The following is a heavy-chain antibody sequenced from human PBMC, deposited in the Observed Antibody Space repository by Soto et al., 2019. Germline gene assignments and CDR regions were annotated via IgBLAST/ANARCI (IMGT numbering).Heavy chain of an antibody. J-gene: IGHJ5*02. CDR2: ISYDGSNK. V-gene: IGHV3-30-3*01. Sequence: QVQLVESGGGVVQPGRSLRLSCAASGFTFSSYAMHWVRQAPGKGLEWVAVISYDGSNKYYADSVKGRFTISRDNSKNTLYLQMNSLRARDTAVYYCARDPYCGGDCYSGTGARWFDPWGQGTLVTVSS. CDR1: GFTFSSYA. CDR3: ARDPYCGGDCYSGTGARWFDP. D-gene: IGHD2-21*02.